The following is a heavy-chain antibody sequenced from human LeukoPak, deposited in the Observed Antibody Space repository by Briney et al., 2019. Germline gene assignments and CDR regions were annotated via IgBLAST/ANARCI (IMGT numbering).Heavy chain of an antibody. CDR3: ARVVGYYYMDV. Sequence: PGGSLRLSCAASGFTFSSYSMNWVRQAPGKGLEWVSSISSSSSYIYYADSVKGPFTLSRDNAKKSLYLQMDSLRAEDTPVYYCARVVGYYYMDVWGKGTTVTVSS. CDR1: GFTFSSYS. V-gene: IGHV3-21*01. D-gene: IGHD1-26*01. CDR2: ISSSSSYI. J-gene: IGHJ6*03.